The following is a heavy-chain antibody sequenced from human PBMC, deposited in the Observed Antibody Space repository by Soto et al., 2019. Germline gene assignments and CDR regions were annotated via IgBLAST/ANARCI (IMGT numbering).Heavy chain of an antibody. D-gene: IGHD6-13*01. J-gene: IGHJ6*02. CDR1: GGTFSSYA. Sequence: QVQLVQSGAEVKKPGSSVKVSCKASGGTFSSYAISWVRQAPGQGLEWMGGVIPIFGTANYAQKFQGRVTITADESTSTAYMELSSLRSEDTAVYYCARVDSSSWYPHYYYGMDVWGQGTTVTVSS. V-gene: IGHV1-69*01. CDR3: ARVDSSSWYPHYYYGMDV. CDR2: VIPIFGTA.